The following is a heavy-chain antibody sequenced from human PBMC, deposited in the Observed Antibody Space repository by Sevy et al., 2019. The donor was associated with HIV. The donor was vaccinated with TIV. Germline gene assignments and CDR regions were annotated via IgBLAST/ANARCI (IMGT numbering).Heavy chain of an antibody. CDR3: ARYTHDYGDYAPQGYGMDV. Sequence: GGSLRLSCAASGFSFSSYSINWVRQAPGKGLEWVSFISSTSSYIYYAHSVKGRFTISRDNAKNSLYLQMNSLRAEDTAVYYCARYTHDYGDYAPQGYGMDVWGQGTTVTVSS. D-gene: IGHD4-17*01. J-gene: IGHJ6*02. V-gene: IGHV3-21*01. CDR2: ISSTSSYI. CDR1: GFSFSSYS.